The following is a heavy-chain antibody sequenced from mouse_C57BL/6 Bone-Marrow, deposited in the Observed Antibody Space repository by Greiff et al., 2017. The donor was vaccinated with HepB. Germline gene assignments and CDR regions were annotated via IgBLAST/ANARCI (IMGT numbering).Heavy chain of an antibody. CDR2: IHPNSGST. D-gene: IGHD2-3*01. CDR1: GYTFTSYW. J-gene: IGHJ4*01. CDR3: ASDDGYSHYYAMDY. V-gene: IGHV1-64*01. Sequence: QVQLQQPGAELVKPGASVKLSCKASGYTFTSYWMHWVKQRPGQGLEWIGMIHPNSGSTNYNEKFKSKATLTVDKSSSTAYMQLSSLTSEDSAVYYCASDDGYSHYYAMDYWGQGTSVTVSS.